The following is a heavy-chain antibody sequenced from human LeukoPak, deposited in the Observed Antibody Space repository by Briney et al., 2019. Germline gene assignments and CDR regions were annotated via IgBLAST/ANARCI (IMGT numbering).Heavy chain of an antibody. CDR1: GFTFDDYA. J-gene: IGHJ4*02. CDR3: AKDSSSSWYYFDY. CDR2: ISWNSGSI. Sequence: GGSLRLSCAASGFTFDDYAMHWVRQAPGKGLEWVSGISWNSGSIGYADSVKGRFTISRDNAKNSLYLQMNSLRAEDTALYYCAKDSSSSWYYFDYWAREPWSPSPQ. D-gene: IGHD6-13*01. V-gene: IGHV3-9*01.